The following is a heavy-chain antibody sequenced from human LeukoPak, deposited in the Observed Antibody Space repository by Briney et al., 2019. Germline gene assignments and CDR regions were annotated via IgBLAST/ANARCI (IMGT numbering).Heavy chain of an antibody. CDR2: INHSGST. D-gene: IGHD3-16*01. CDR1: GGSFSSYY. J-gene: IGHJ5*02. Sequence: SETLSLTCAVYGGSFSSYYWSWIRQPPGKGLEWIGEINHSGSTNFNPSLKSRVTISVDTSKNQFSLKLSSVTAADTAVYYCARETLWPDLWGQGTLVTVSS. CDR3: ARETLWPDL. V-gene: IGHV4-34*01.